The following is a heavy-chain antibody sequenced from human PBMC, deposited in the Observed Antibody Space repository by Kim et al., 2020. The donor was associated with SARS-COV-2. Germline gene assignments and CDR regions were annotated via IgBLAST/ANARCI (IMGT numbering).Heavy chain of an antibody. J-gene: IGHJ4*01. CDR2: SRDKANSYST. D-gene: IGHD3-10*01. CDR3: ARGLYVSGSGVSFDY. V-gene: IGHV3-72*01. Sequence: GGSLRLSCAASGFTFSDHYMDWVRQAPGKGLEWVGRSRDKANSYSTEYAASVKGRFTISRDDSKNSLYLQMNSLKTEDTAVYYCARGLYVSGSGVSFDY. CDR1: GFTFSDHY.